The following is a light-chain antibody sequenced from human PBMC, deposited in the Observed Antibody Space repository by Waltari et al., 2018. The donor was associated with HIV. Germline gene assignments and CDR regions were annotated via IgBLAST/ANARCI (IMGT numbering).Light chain of an antibody. CDR1: HSILYISNNKNY. CDR2: WAY. CDR3: QEFYSNHLS. V-gene: IGKV4-1*01. J-gene: IGKJ3*01. Sequence: ILMTQSPDSMAFSRGERATIRGNSTHSILYISNNKNYLSWYQQKPGQTPKLLIYWAYTRESGVPDRFSGSGSGTDFALTISSLQAEDVAVYYCQEFYSNHLSFGPGTKVEIK.